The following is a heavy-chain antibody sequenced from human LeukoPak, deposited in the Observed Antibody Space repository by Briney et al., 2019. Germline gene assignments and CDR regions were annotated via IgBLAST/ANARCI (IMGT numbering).Heavy chain of an antibody. V-gene: IGHV3-23*01. CDR2: ISGSGGST. D-gene: IGHD5/OR15-5a*01. J-gene: IGHJ5*01. CDR1: GFTFSSYA. Sequence: GGSLRLSCAASGFTFSSYAMSWVRQAPGKGLEWVSGISGSGGSTYYADSVKGRFTISRDNSRNTVSLQMNSLRAEDTAVYYCARYSVASGWFYCWGQGTLVTVSS. CDR3: ARYSVASGWFYC.